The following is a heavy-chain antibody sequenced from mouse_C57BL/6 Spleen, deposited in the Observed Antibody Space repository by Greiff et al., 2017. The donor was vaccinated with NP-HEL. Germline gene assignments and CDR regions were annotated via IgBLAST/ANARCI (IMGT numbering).Heavy chain of an antibody. D-gene: IGHD1-1*01. CDR2: ISSGSSTI. J-gene: IGHJ3*01. CDR3: ARDYYYGSSYRFAY. V-gene: IGHV5-17*01. Sequence: EVQLVESGGGLVKPGGSLKLSCAASGFTFSDYGMHWVRQAPEKGLEWVAYISSGSSTIYYADTVKGRFTISRDNAKNTLFLQMTSLRSEDTAMYYCARDYYYGSSYRFAYWGQGTLVTVSA. CDR1: GFTFSDYG.